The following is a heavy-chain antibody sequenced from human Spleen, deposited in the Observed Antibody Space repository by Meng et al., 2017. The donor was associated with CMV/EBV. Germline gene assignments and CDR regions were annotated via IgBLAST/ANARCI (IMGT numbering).Heavy chain of an antibody. V-gene: IGHV3-49*04. CDR3: SRTWLTGDTYYFDY. CDR1: GFPFSSHA. Sequence: GGSLRLSCAASGFPFSSHAMNWVRQAPGKGLEWVSFIRSKSYGGTTLYAAFVKGRFTISRDDSKGVAYLQMNSLRTEDTAMYYCSRTWLTGDTYYFDYWGQGTLVTVSS. CDR2: IRSKSYGGTT. J-gene: IGHJ4*02. D-gene: IGHD7-27*01.